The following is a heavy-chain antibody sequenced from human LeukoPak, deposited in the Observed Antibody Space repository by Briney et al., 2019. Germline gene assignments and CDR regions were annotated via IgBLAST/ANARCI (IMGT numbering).Heavy chain of an antibody. CDR3: ARDLGYYDSSGYYDY. Sequence: SETLSLTCAVYGGSFSGYYWSWIRQPPGKGLEWIGEINHSGSTNYNPSLKSRVTISVDTSKNQFSLKLSSVTAADTAVYYCARDLGYYDSSGYYDYWGQGTLVTVSS. D-gene: IGHD3-22*01. V-gene: IGHV4-34*01. J-gene: IGHJ4*02. CDR2: INHSGST. CDR1: GGSFSGYY.